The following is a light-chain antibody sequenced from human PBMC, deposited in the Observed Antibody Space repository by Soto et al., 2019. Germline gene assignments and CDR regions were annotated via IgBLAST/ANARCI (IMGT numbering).Light chain of an antibody. J-gene: IGKJ4*01. CDR2: GAS. V-gene: IGKV3-20*01. CDR1: QSGSSIY. Sequence: EIELMQSPGTLSLSPGERATLSCRASQSGSSIYLAWYQQKPGQAPRLLTYGASSRPTVIPDRFSGSGSRTHFTLTISRLEPADFAVYYCQKYGSDAPTFGAGTKM. CDR3: QKYGSDAPT.